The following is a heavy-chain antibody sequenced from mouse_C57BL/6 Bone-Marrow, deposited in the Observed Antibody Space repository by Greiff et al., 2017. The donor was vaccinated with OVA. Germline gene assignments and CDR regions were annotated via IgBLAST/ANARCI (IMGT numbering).Heavy chain of an antibody. CDR1: GYAFSSSW. D-gene: IGHD4-1*01. Sequence: VQLQQSGPELVKPGASVKISCKASGYAFSSSWMNWVKQRPGKGLEWIGRIYPGAGDTNYNGKFKGKATLTADKSSSTAYMQLSSLTSEDSAVYFCARGKDWDWFAYWGQGTLVTVSA. CDR3: ARGKDWDWFAY. J-gene: IGHJ3*01. V-gene: IGHV1-82*01. CDR2: IYPGAGDT.